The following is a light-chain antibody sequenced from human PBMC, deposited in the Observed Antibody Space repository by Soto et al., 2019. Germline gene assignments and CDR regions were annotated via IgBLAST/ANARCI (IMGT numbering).Light chain of an antibody. CDR2: KAS. Sequence: IQLTQSPSSLSASVGDRVTITCRASQGISSYLAWYQQKPGKAPKLLIYKASSLESEVPSRFSGSGSGTEFTLTISSLQPDDFATYYCQQYNVYSTFGQGTKVDI. CDR3: QQYNVYST. V-gene: IGKV1-5*03. J-gene: IGKJ1*01. CDR1: QGISSY.